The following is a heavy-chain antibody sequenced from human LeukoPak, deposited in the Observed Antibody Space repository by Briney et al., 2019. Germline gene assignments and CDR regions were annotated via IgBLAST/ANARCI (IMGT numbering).Heavy chain of an antibody. CDR3: ARVAFGELSYFDY. J-gene: IGHJ4*02. Sequence: GGSLRLSCAASGFTFSSYWMHWVRQAPGKGLVWVSRINSDGSSTSYADSVKGRFTISRDNAKNSLYLQMNSLRAEDTAVYYCARVAFGELSYFDYWGQGTLVTVSS. CDR2: INSDGSST. V-gene: IGHV3-74*01. D-gene: IGHD3-10*01. CDR1: GFTFSSYW.